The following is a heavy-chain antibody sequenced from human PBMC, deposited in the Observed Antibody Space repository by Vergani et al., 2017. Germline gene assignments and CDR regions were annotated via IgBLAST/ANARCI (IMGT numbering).Heavy chain of an antibody. V-gene: IGHV3-30*03. Sequence: VQLVESGGGVVQPGRSLRLSCAASGFTFSSYGMPWVRQAPGKGLEWVAVISYDGSNKYYADSVKGRFTISRDTSKNSLYLQMNSLRAEDTAVYYCARDEHDYYYYYMDVWGKGTTVTVSS. D-gene: IGHD2-21*01. CDR2: ISYDGSNK. J-gene: IGHJ6*03. CDR3: ARDEHDYYYYYMDV. CDR1: GFTFSSYG.